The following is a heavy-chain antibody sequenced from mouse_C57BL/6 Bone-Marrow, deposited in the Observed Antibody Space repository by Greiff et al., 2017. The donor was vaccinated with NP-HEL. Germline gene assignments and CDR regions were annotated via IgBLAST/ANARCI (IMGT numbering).Heavy chain of an antibody. CDR2: IDPETGGT. CDR3: TRWGICWYFDV. CDR1: GYTFTDYE. J-gene: IGHJ1*03. V-gene: IGHV1-15*01. Sequence: QVQLQQSGAELVRPGASVTLSCKASGYTFTDYEMHWVKQTPVPGLEWIGAIDPETGGTAYNQKFKGKAILTADKSSSTAYMERRSLTSEDSAVYYGTRWGICWYFDVWGTGTTVTVSS.